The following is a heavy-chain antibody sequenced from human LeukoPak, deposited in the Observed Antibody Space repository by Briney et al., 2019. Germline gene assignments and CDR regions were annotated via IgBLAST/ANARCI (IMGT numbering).Heavy chain of an antibody. V-gene: IGHV4-31*03. D-gene: IGHD3-10*01. CDR2: IYYSGST. CDR1: GGSLSSGGYY. J-gene: IGHJ4*02. Sequence: SETLSLTCTVSGGSLSSGGYYWSWIRQHPGKGLEWIGYIYYSGSTYYNPSLKSRVTISVDTSKNQFSLKLSSVTAADTAVYDCARVSLWFGELHYWGQGTLVTVSS. CDR3: ARVSLWFGELHY.